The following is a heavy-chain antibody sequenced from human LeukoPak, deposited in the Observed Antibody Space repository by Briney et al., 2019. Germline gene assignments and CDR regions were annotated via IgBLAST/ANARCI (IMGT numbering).Heavy chain of an antibody. V-gene: IGHV1-46*01. CDR2: INPSGGST. CDR1: EYTFTSYY. CDR3: AREETIFGSSFDY. J-gene: IGHJ4*02. Sequence: ASVKVSCKASEYTFTSYYMHWVRQTPGQGLEWMGIINPSGGSTSYAQKFQGRVTMTRDTSTSTVYMELSSLRSEATAVYYCAREETIFGSSFDYWGQGTLVTVSS. D-gene: IGHD3-3*01.